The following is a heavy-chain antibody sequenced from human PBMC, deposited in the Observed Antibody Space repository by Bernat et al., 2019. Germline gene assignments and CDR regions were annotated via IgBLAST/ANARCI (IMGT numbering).Heavy chain of an antibody. CDR2: IYYSGST. D-gene: IGHD3-16*01. Sequence: QVQLQESGPGLVKPSETLSLTCTVSGGSISSYYWSWIRQPPGKGLEWIGYIYYSGSTNYNPSLKSRVTISVDTSKNQFSLKLSSVTAADTAMYYCARGWGYLDLWGRGTLVTVSS. CDR3: ARGWGYLDL. CDR1: GGSISSYY. V-gene: IGHV4-59*08. J-gene: IGHJ2*01.